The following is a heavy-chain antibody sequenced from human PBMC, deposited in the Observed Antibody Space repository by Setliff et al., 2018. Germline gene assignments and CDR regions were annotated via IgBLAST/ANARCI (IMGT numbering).Heavy chain of an antibody. CDR1: GYTFTSFD. Sequence: ASVKVSCKASGYTFTSFDISWVRQAPGQGLEWMGWISAYNGNTNFAPKLQGRVTMTTETSTTTAYMEVRSLRSDDTAVYYCARDGGNFDYWGQGTLVTVSS. CDR2: ISAYNGNT. CDR3: ARDGGNFDY. V-gene: IGHV1-18*01. J-gene: IGHJ4*02. D-gene: IGHD3-16*01.